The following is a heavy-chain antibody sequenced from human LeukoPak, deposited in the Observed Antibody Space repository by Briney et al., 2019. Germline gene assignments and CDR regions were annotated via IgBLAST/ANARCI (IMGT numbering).Heavy chain of an antibody. CDR2: IYDSGNT. CDR1: GGSISSYY. D-gene: IGHD6-6*01. CDR3: ARNRVVAAPNFDY. V-gene: IGHV4-59*01. J-gene: IGHJ4*01. Sequence: SETLSLTCTVSGGSISSYYWTWIRQPPGKGLEWLGYIYDSGNTNYNPSPKSRVTISLDTSKNQFSLRLPSVTAADTAVYYCARNRVVAAPNFDYWGQGTLVTVFS.